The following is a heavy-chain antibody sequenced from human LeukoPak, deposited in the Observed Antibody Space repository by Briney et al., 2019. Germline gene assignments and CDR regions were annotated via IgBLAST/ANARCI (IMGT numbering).Heavy chain of an antibody. CDR2: ISYDGNNN. D-gene: IGHD6-19*01. V-gene: IGHV3-30*18. CDR3: AKDPGYSSGVDY. J-gene: IGHJ4*02. CDR1: GFTFSSYG. Sequence: GGSLRLSCAASGFTFSSYGMHWVRQAPGKGLEWVAVISYDGNNNYYADSVKGRFTISRDNSKNTMYLQMNSLRAEDTAVYYCAKDPGYSSGVDYWGQGTLVTVSS.